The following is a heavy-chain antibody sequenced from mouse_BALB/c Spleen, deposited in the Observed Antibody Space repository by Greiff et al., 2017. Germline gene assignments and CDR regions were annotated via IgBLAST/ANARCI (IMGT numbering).Heavy chain of an antibody. Sequence: VQLKESGGGLVKPGGSLKLSCAASGFTFSSYAMSWVRQTPEKRLEWVASISSGGSTYYPDSVKGRFTISRDNARNILYLQMSSLRSEDTAMYYCASYGNYEPYSFDYWGQGTTLTVSS. V-gene: IGHV5-6-5*01. D-gene: IGHD2-1*01. CDR3: ASYGNYEPYSFDY. CDR1: GFTFSSYA. CDR2: ISSGGST. J-gene: IGHJ2*01.